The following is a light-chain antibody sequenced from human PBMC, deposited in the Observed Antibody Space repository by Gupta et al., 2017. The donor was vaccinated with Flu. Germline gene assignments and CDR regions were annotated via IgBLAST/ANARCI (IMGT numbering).Light chain of an antibody. CDR1: SSDVGSYNR. V-gene: IGLV2-23*01. CDR3: CSYAGSSTPYV. Sequence: QSALPQPASVSGSPGQSITISCTGTSSDVGSYNRVVWYQQHPGKAPKLMMYEGSKRPSGVANRFSGSKSGNTASLTISGLQAEDEADYYCCSYAGSSTPYVFGTGTKVTVL. CDR2: EGS. J-gene: IGLJ1*01.